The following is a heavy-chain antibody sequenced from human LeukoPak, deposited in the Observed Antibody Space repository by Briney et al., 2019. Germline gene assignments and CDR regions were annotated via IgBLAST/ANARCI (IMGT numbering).Heavy chain of an antibody. D-gene: IGHD6-19*01. CDR2: MSNSGENT. V-gene: IGHV3-30*03. Sequence: PGRSLRLSCAASGFTFSSYSMQWVRQTPGKGLEWVGIMSNSGENTFYGEAVKGRFTISRDNSQNTLYLQMNSLRSEDTAVYYCAAAVAGTVVFDYWGQGTLVTVSS. J-gene: IGHJ4*02. CDR1: GFTFSSYS. CDR3: AAAVAGTVVFDY.